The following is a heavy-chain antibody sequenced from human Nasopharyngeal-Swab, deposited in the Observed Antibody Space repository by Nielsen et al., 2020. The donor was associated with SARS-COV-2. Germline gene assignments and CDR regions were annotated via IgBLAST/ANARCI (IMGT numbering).Heavy chain of an antibody. D-gene: IGHD2-21*01. J-gene: IGHJ3*01. CDR2: IRRSNEI. CDR3: ARGRDWAFDV. V-gene: IGHV3-69-1*01. CDR1: GFIFSDYS. Sequence: GGSLRLSCEASGFIFSDYSMNWVRQAPGKGLEWISYIRRSNEIYYADSVKGRFTISRDHAKNSLYLQMSSLRVEDTAVYYCARGRDWAFDVWGQGAVVTVSS.